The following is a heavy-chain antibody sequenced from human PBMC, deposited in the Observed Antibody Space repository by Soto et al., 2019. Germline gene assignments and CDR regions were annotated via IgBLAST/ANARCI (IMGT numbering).Heavy chain of an antibody. D-gene: IGHD2-15*01. Sequence: GRLRRLSFAAPEFTFTSTAMHWGPRAPGKGLKGLAVISYDGSNKYYANSGQCRFTIARDNSKNTLYMQMNSRRAENTAEYYCERDRALVVTDSHCDYWGQGTLVTVSS. J-gene: IGHJ4*02. CDR3: ERDRALVVTDSHCDY. CDR2: ISYDGSNK. CDR1: EFTFTSTA. V-gene: IGHV3-30-3*01.